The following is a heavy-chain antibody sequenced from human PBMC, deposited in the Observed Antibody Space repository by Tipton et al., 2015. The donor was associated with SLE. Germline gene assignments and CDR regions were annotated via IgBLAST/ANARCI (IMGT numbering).Heavy chain of an antibody. V-gene: IGHV1-18*01. CDR2: ISTNNGNT. CDR3: ARSLTPDYFDY. Sequence: QLVQSGDEVKKPGASVKVSCKASGYTFRKDGINWVRQAPGQGLEWMGWISTNNGNTNYAQRLQGRVTMTSDTSTSTVYMELRSLRSDDTAIYYCARSLTPDYFDYWGQGTLVTVSS. CDR1: GYTFRKDG. D-gene: IGHD4-23*01. J-gene: IGHJ4*02.